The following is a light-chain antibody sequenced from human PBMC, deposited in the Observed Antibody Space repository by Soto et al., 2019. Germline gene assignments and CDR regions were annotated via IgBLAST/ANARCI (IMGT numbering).Light chain of an antibody. CDR3: SSYTTSGSLV. CDR2: DVS. CDR1: SSDVGGYNY. J-gene: IGLJ2*01. Sequence: QSALTQPASVSGSPGQSITISCTGTSSDVGGYNYVSWYQQHPGKAPKLMIYDVSSRPSGVSNRFSGSKSGNTASLTLSGLQAEDEADYYCSSYTTSGSLVFGGGTKLTVL. V-gene: IGLV2-14*01.